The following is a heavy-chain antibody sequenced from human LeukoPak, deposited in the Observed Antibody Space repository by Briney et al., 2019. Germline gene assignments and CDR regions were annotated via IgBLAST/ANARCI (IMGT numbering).Heavy chain of an antibody. V-gene: IGHV1-46*01. CDR2: INPSGGST. D-gene: IGHD1-26*01. CDR3: ARSTWELQVSVRYYYYMDV. Sequence: ASVKVSCKASGYTFTSYYMHWVRQAPGQGLEWMGIINPSGGSTSYAQKFQGRVTMTTDTSTSTAYMELRSLRSDDTAVYYCARSTWELQVSVRYYYYMDVWGKGTTVTVSS. J-gene: IGHJ6*03. CDR1: GYTFTSYY.